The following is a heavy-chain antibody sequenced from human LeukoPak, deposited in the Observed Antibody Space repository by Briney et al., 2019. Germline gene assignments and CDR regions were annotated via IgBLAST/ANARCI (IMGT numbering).Heavy chain of an antibody. CDR3: ARGDGYFDY. V-gene: IGHV4-34*01. J-gene: IGHJ4*02. CDR1: GGSFSGYY. CDR2: INHSGST. Sequence: PSETLSLTCAVYGGSFSGYYWSWIRQPPGKGLEWIGEINHSGSTNYNPSLKSRVTISVDTSKNQFSLKLNSLTAADTAVYYCARGDGYFDYWGQGTLVTVSS.